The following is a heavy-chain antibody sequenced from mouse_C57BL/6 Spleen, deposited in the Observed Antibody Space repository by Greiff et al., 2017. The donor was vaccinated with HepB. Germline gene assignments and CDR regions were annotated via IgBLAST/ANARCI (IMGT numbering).Heavy chain of an antibody. J-gene: IGHJ4*01. CDR2: IYPRSGNT. CDR1: GYTFTSYG. Sequence: QVQLKQSGAELARPGASVKLSCKASGYTFTSYGISWVKQRTGQGLEWIGEIYPRSGNTYYNEKFKGKATLTADKSSSTAYMELRSLTSEDSAVYFCARSTPSSRVCMDYWGQGTSVTVSS. D-gene: IGHD1-1*01. V-gene: IGHV1-81*01. CDR3: ARSTPSSRVCMDY.